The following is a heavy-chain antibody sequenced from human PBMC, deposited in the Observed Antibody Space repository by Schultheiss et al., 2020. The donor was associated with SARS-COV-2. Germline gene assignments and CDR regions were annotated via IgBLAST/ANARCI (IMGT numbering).Heavy chain of an antibody. CDR1: GFTFSSYG. J-gene: IGHJ4*02. V-gene: IGHV3-30*19. Sequence: GGSLRLSCAASGFTFSSYGMHWVRQAPAKGLEWVAVIWYDGSNKYYADSVKGRFTISRDNSKNTLYLQINSLRAEDTALYYCARDSSEKGFEYWGQGTLVTVSS. CDR3: ARDSSEKGFEY. CDR2: IWYDGSNK.